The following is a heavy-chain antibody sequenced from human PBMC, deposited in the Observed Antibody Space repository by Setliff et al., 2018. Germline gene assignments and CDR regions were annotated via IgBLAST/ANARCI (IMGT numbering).Heavy chain of an antibody. CDR2: IFPADSDT. J-gene: IGHJ4*02. CDR1: GYTFTSYG. Sequence: PGESLKISCQASGYTFTSYGIAWVRQMPGNGLEWMGIIFPADSDTRYSPSFQGQVTISVDKSIKTAYLHLSSRWQPVGARLAHSTTIDYWGQGTLVTVSS. V-gene: IGHV5-51*03. CDR3: STTIDY. D-gene: IGHD6-13*01.